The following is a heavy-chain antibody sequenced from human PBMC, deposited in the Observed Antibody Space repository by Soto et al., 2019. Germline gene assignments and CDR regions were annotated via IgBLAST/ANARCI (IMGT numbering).Heavy chain of an antibody. V-gene: IGHV4-39*01. Sequence: SETLSLTCTVSGGSISSSSYYWGWILQPPGKGLEWIGSIYYSGSTYYNPSLKSRVTISVDTSKNQFSLKLSSVTAADTAVYYCASGAYYYDSSGYYYYWGQGTLVTVS. CDR3: ASGAYYYDSSGYYYY. D-gene: IGHD3-22*01. J-gene: IGHJ4*02. CDR2: IYYSGST. CDR1: GGSISSSSYY.